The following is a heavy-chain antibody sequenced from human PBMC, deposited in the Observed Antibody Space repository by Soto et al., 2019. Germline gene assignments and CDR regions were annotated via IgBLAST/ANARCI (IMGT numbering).Heavy chain of an antibody. D-gene: IGHD4-17*01. CDR3: ARDSTVTYFDF. V-gene: IGHV4-30-4*01. Sequence: QVQLQESGPGLVKPSQTLSLTCTVSGGSINSGDYFWRWIRQPPGKGLEWIGYISYSGSAYYNPSLKSRVTISVDTSMTQFSLKLNSVTAADTAVYFCARDSTVTYFDFWGQGTLVTVSS. J-gene: IGHJ4*02. CDR1: GGSINSGDYF. CDR2: ISYSGSA.